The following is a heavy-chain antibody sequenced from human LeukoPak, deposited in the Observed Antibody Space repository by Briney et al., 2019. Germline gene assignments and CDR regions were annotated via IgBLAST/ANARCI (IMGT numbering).Heavy chain of an antibody. J-gene: IGHJ4*02. CDR2: INPNSGGT. D-gene: IGHD3-10*01. V-gene: IGHV1-2*04. CDR3: ARGSRQPYYYGSGSYYCDY. Sequence: ASLNVSCKASGYTFTSYYMHWVRHAPGQGLEWMGWINPNSGGTNYAQKFQGWVTMTRDTSISTAYMELSRLRSDDTAVYYCARGSRQPYYYGSGSYYCDYWGQGTLVTVSS. CDR1: GYTFTSYY.